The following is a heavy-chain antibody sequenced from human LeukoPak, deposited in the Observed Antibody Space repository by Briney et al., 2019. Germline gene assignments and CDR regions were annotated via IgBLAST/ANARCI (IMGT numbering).Heavy chain of an antibody. CDR2: IKHEGSEKQDGREK. J-gene: IGHJ6*03. V-gene: IGHV3-7*01. Sequence: GGSLRVSCAAPGFTFSQYWMSWVRQAPGKGLEWVANIKHEGSEKQDGREKNSQDPGKGRFTISRDNAKNSLYLQMNSLRAEDTAVYNGARSGRGVDSFYFYMDVWGKGTTVTVS. D-gene: IGHD2/OR15-2a*01. CDR1: GFTFSQYW. CDR3: ARSGRGVDSFYFYMDV.